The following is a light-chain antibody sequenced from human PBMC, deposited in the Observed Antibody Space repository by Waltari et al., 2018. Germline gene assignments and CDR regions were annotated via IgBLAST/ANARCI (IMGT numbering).Light chain of an antibody. J-gene: IGKJ2*01. CDR1: QNINRF. CDR3: QQSYNIPFT. CDR2: TAS. V-gene: IGKV1-39*01. Sequence: DIQLTQSPSPLSASVLDRVIITCRTSQNINRFLNWYQHKPGEAPKLLIYTASSLQGGVPSRFSGSGSGTEFSLTISSLQPEDFATYYCQQSYNIPFTFGQGTRVDIK.